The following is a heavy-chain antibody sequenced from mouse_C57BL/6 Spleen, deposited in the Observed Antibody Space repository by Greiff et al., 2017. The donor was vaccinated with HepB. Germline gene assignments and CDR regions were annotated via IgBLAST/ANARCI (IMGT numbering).Heavy chain of an antibody. V-gene: IGHV1-55*01. CDR3: ARGDYGRVVWFAY. CDR2: IYPGSGST. J-gene: IGHJ3*01. D-gene: IGHD1-1*01. CDR1: GYTFTSYW. Sequence: QVQLQQPGAELVKPGASVKMSCKASGYTFTSYWITWVKQRPGQGLEWIGDIYPGSGSTNYNEKFKSKATLTVDTSSSTAYMQLSSLTSEDSAVYYWARGDYGRVVWFAYWGQGTLVTVSA.